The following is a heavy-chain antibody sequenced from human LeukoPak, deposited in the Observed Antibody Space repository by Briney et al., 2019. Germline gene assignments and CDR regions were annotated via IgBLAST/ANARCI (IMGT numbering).Heavy chain of an antibody. CDR1: GFTFSSYW. D-gene: IGHD1-26*01. CDR2: IKQDGSEK. J-gene: IGHJ4*02. CDR3: ARKSVGATAAPFDY. Sequence: PGGSLRLSCAASGFTFSSYWMSWVRQAPGKGLEWVANIKQDGSEKYYVDSVKGRFTISRDKAKNSLYLQMNSLRAEDTAVYYCARKSVGATAAPFDYWGQGTLVTVSS. V-gene: IGHV3-7*01.